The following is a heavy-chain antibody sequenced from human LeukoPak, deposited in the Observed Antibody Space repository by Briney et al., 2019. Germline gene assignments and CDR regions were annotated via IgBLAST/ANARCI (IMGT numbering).Heavy chain of an antibody. D-gene: IGHD3-9*01. CDR1: GFTVSSYA. Sequence: GRSLRLSCAASGFTVSSYAMHWVRQAPGKGLEWVAVISYDGSNKYYADSVKGRFTISRDNSKNTLYLQMNSLRAEDTAVYYCVRERLRPKLRYFDSGWFDPWGQGTLVTVSS. J-gene: IGHJ5*02. V-gene: IGHV3-30*04. CDR2: ISYDGSNK. CDR3: VRERLRPKLRYFDSGWFDP.